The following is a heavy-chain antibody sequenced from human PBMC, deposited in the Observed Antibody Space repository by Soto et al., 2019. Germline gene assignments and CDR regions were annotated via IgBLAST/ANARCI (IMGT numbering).Heavy chain of an antibody. D-gene: IGHD3-10*01. J-gene: IGHJ4*02. CDR3: ARGYASGSYYY. CDR2: ISRSTIT. Sequence: EVQLVESGGGLVQPGGSLRLSCVISGFTFSTYDVTWVRQAPGKGLEWVSSISRSTITDYADSVKGRFTISGDNAKTSVYLQMNSPRAEHTAVYYCARGYASGSYYYWGLGTLVTDSS. V-gene: IGHV3-48*01. CDR1: GFTFSTYD.